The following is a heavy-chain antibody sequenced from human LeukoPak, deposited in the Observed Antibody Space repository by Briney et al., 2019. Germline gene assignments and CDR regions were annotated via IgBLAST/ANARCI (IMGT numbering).Heavy chain of an antibody. CDR2: ISYDGSNK. CDR3: AKVHQLPDDFDY. CDR1: GFTFSSYG. J-gene: IGHJ4*02. D-gene: IGHD2-2*01. Sequence: GGSLRLSCAASGFTFSSYGMHWVRQAPGKGLEWVAVISYDGSNKYYADSVKGRFAISRDNSKNTLYLQMNSLRAEDTAVYYCAKVHQLPDDFDYWGQGTLVTVSS. V-gene: IGHV3-30*18.